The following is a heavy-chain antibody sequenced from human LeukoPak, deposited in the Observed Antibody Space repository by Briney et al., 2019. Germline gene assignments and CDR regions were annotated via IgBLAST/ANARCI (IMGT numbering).Heavy chain of an antibody. V-gene: IGHV4-4*09. Sequence: SETLSLTCTVSGGSISSYYWSWIRQPPGKGLEWIGYIYTSGSTNYNPSLKSRVTISVDTSKNQFSLKLSSVTAADTAVYYCASYYDILTGYYTHWGQGTLVTASS. D-gene: IGHD3-9*01. J-gene: IGHJ4*02. CDR1: GGSISSYY. CDR3: ASYYDILTGYYTH. CDR2: IYTSGST.